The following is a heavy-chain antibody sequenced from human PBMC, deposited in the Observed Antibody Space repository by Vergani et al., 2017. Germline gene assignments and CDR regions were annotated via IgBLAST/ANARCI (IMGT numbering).Heavy chain of an antibody. CDR1: GGSISSGDYY. V-gene: IGHV4-30-4*08. J-gene: IGHJ5*02. CDR3: SRRSSSYYFDI. D-gene: IGHD3-22*01. Sequence: QVQLQESVPGLVKPSQTLSLTCTVSGGSISSGDYYWSWIRQPPGKCLEWIGYIYYRGSTYYNPSLKRRVTISVDTSKNQFSLKLSSVAAADTAVYYCSRRSSSYYFDIWDQGGLITVSS. CDR2: IYYRGST.